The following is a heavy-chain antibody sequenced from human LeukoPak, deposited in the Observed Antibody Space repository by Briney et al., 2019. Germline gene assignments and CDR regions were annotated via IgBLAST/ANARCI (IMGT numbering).Heavy chain of an antibody. CDR2: VYPEESNI. Sequence: GESLKISCKGSGYSFPTYWIAWVRQMPGKGLEGMGIVYPEESNIRYSPSFQGQVTISADKSISTAYPQWSSLKASDTAMYYCARPPSRGYSSSFEYWGQGTLVTVSS. CDR3: ARPPSRGYSSSFEY. V-gene: IGHV5-51*01. CDR1: GYSFPTYW. J-gene: IGHJ4*02. D-gene: IGHD2-2*03.